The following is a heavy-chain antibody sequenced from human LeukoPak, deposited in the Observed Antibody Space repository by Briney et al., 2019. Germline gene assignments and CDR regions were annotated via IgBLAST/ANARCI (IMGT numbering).Heavy chain of an antibody. CDR1: GFIFSTYT. CDR2: IYYSGST. Sequence: PGGSLRLSCAASGFIFSTYTMNWVRQAPGKGLEWIGSIYYSGSTYYNPSLKSRVTISVDTSKNQFSLKLSSVTAADTAVYYCARDCSCGSCYRRAFDIWGQGTMVTVSS. J-gene: IGHJ3*02. CDR3: ARDCSCGSCYRRAFDI. V-gene: IGHV4-39*07. D-gene: IGHD2-15*01.